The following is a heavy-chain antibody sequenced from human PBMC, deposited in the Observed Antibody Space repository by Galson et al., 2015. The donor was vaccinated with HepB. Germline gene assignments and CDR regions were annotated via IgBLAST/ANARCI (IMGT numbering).Heavy chain of an antibody. D-gene: IGHD1-26*01. CDR3: ASSGVLVGATPGAFDI. J-gene: IGHJ3*02. V-gene: IGHV3-30-3*01. CDR2: MSYDGSTK. Sequence: SLRLSCAASGFTFSSYSMHWVRQAPGKGLEWVAVMSYDGSTKYYGDSVKGRLTISRDNSKNTLYLQMNSLRPEDTAVYYCASSGVLVGATPGAFDIWGQGTMVTVSS. CDR1: GFTFSSYS.